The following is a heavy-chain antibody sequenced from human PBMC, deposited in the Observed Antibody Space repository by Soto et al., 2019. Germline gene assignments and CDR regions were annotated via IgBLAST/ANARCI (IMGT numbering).Heavy chain of an antibody. CDR1: GGSIISYY. J-gene: IGHJ4*02. CDR2: IYTSGST. V-gene: IGHV4-4*07. Sequence: SETLSLTCTVSGGSIISYYWSWIRQPAGKGLEWIGRIYTSGSTNYNPSLKSRVTMSVDTSKNQFSLKLSSVTAEDTAIYYCASERLCGADCYFFDNWGQGTQVTVSS. CDR3: ASERLCGADCYFFDN. D-gene: IGHD2-21*02.